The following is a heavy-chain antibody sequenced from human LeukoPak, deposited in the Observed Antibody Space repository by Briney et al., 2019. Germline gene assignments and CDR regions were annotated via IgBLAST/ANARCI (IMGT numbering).Heavy chain of an antibody. Sequence: GSLRLSCAASGFTFSSYGMHWVRQAPGKGLEWVAFIRYDGSNKYYTDSVKGRFTISRDNSKNTLYLQMNSLRAEDTAVYYCAKLSAPRAYYYDSSGYYFDYWGQGTLVTVSS. V-gene: IGHV3-30*02. J-gene: IGHJ4*02. CDR2: IRYDGSNK. CDR1: GFTFSSYG. CDR3: AKLSAPRAYYYDSSGYYFDY. D-gene: IGHD3-22*01.